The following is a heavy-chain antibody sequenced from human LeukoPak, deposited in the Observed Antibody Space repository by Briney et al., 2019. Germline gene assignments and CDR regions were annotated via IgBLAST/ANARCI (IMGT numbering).Heavy chain of an antibody. J-gene: IGHJ4*02. CDR2: INTDGSRT. CDR1: GFTFSSYW. D-gene: IGHD3-9*01. CDR3: AKDFTGYDDS. Sequence: GGSLRLSSAASGFTFSSYWFHWVRQVPGKGLVWVSRINTDGSRTDYADSVKGRFTISRDNAKNTLYLQMDSLSAEDTAVYYCAKDFTGYDDSWGQGTLVTVSS. V-gene: IGHV3-74*01.